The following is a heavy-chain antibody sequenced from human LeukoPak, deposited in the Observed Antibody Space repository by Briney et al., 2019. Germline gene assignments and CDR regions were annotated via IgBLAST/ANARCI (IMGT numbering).Heavy chain of an antibody. CDR3: AKPRWGTADAFDI. Sequence: GGSLRLSCAASGFTFSSYSMNWVRQAPGKGLEWVSSISGTGGRTYYADSVKGRFTISRDNSKNTLYLEMNSLRAEGTAVYYCAKPRWGTADAFDIWGQGTVVTVSS. D-gene: IGHD3-16*01. J-gene: IGHJ3*02. V-gene: IGHV3-23*01. CDR2: ISGTGGRT. CDR1: GFTFSSYS.